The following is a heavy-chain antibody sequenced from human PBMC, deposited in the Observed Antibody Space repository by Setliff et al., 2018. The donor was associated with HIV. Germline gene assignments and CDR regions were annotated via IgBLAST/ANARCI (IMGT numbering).Heavy chain of an antibody. V-gene: IGHV3-74*01. Sequence: GGSLRLSCAASGFTFRTYWMHWVRQAPGKGLVWVSRVNTDGSSTNYADSVKGRFTISRDNAKSTLYLQMNSLRAEDTAVYYCVRVGAYAAFDIWGQGTMVTVS. CDR2: VNTDGSST. D-gene: IGHD3-10*01. J-gene: IGHJ3*02. CDR1: GFTFRTYW. CDR3: VRVGAYAAFDI.